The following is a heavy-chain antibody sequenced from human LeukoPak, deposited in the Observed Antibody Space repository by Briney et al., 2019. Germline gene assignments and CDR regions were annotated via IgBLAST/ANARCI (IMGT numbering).Heavy chain of an antibody. D-gene: IGHD2-2*01. CDR3: ARGSTSDWPLDH. J-gene: IGHJ4*02. CDR1: GFTFSNYW. V-gene: IGHV3-74*01. CDR2: VNSDGSNT. Sequence: GGSLRLSCAASGFTFSNYWMHWVRQAPGKGLVWVSRVNSDGSNTYYADSVKGRFTISRDNAKNTLYLQMNSLRAEDTAMYYCARGSTSDWPLDHWGQETLVTISS.